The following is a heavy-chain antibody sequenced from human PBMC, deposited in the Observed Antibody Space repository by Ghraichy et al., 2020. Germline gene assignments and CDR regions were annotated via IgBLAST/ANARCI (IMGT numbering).Heavy chain of an antibody. V-gene: IGHV3-9*01. CDR2: ISWNSGSI. CDR3: AKDFKNVRLTAFDI. Sequence: GGSLRLSCAASGFTFDDYAMHWVRQAPGKGLEWVSGISWNSGSIGYADSVKGRFTISRDNAKNSLYLQMNSLRAEDTALYYCAKDFKNVRLTAFDIWGQGTMVTVSS. J-gene: IGHJ3*02. CDR1: GFTFDDYA. D-gene: IGHD1-1*01.